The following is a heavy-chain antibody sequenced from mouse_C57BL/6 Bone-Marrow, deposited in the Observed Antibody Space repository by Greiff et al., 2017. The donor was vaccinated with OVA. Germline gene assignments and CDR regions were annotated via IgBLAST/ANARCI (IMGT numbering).Heavy chain of an antibody. CDR2: IDPANGNT. Sequence: VQLQQSVAELVRPGASVKLSCTASGFTIKNTYMHWVKQRPEQGLEWIGRIDPANGNTKYAPKFQGKATLTADTSSNTAYLQLSSLTSEDTAIYYCAGHGNWGGWFAYWGQGTLVTVSA. CDR3: AGHGNWGGWFAY. CDR1: GFTIKNTY. D-gene: IGHD2-1*01. V-gene: IGHV14-3*01. J-gene: IGHJ3*01.